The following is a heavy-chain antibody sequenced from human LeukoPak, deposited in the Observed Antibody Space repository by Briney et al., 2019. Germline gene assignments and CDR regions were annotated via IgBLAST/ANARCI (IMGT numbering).Heavy chain of an antibody. CDR3: AKYRSGTYYNGLH. V-gene: IGHV3-23*01. CDR1: GFAFSTYM. J-gene: IGHJ4*02. D-gene: IGHD3-10*01. Sequence: GGSLSRSCAASGFAFSTYMMPWVRQAPGKGLQWVSTISTSGENTYYADSVKGRFTISRDISKSTLYLQMNSLRDEDTALYYCAKYRSGTYYNGLHWGQGTLVTVSS. CDR2: ISTSGENT.